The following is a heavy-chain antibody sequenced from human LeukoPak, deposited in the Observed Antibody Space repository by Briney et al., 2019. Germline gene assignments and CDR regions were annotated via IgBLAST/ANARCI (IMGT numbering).Heavy chain of an antibody. CDR1: GYTFTGYY. Sequence: ASVKVSCKASGYTFTGYYMHWVRLAPGQGLEWMGRINPNSGGTNYAQKFQGRVTMTRDTSINTAYMDLSRLRSDDTAVYYCARGRNSVYYFNVVAPSYFDYWGQGTPVTVSS. V-gene: IGHV1-2*06. J-gene: IGHJ4*02. CDR3: ARGRNSVYYFNVVAPSYFDY. D-gene: IGHD3-22*01. CDR2: INPNSGGT.